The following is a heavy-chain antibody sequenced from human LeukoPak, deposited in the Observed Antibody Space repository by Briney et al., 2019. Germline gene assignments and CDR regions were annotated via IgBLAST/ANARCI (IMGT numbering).Heavy chain of an antibody. V-gene: IGHV3-9*01. CDR3: TNDITAGGADV. CDR1: GPSFEAYA. Sequence: GGSLRLSCTVSGPSFEAYAMHWVRQGPGKGLEWVSGFSLDTDRIGYADSVKGRFTISRDKAKNSLYLEMNSLRVEDTALYYCTNDITAGGADVWGQGTTVTVS. J-gene: IGHJ6*02. CDR2: FSLDTDRI. D-gene: IGHD2-21*02.